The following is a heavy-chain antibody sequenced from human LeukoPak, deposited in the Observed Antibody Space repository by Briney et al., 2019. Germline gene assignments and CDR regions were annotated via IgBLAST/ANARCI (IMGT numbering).Heavy chain of an antibody. V-gene: IGHV3-30-3*02. CDR1: GFTFSSYA. D-gene: IGHD1-1*01. CDR3: SKKGQADNDGKPD. Sequence: PGRSLTLSCAASGFTFSSYAMDWVRQAPGKGLEWVAVVSYDETKKDYADSVKGRFTISRDDSRNTLYLQMNSLRAEDTAVYYCSKKGQADNDGKPDWGQGTLVTVSS. J-gene: IGHJ4*02. CDR2: VSYDETKK.